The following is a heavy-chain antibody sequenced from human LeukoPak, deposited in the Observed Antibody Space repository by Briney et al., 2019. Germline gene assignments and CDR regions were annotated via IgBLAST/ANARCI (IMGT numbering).Heavy chain of an antibody. D-gene: IGHD1-26*01. CDR3: ARRSSSGSYGELDY. Sequence: GASVKVSCKASGGTFSSYAIGWVRQAPGQGLEWMGVIIPIFGTANYAQKFQGRVTINADKSTSTGYMELSSLRSEDTAVYYCARRSSSGSYGELDYWGQGTLVTVSS. J-gene: IGHJ4*02. CDR2: IIPIFGTA. CDR1: GGTFSSYA. V-gene: IGHV1-69*06.